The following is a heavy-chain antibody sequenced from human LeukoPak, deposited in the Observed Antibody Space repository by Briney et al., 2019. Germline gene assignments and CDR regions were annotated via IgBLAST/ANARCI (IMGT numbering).Heavy chain of an antibody. CDR2: IGSRGVAT. J-gene: IGHJ4*02. CDR1: GFTFSDYG. Sequence: GGSLRLSCAASGFTFSDYGMTWVRQAPGEGLEWVSAIGSRGVATFYADSVKGRFTISRDNAKNSLYLQMNSLRAEDTALYYCATNGGGDSGYGNFDYWGQGTLVTVSS. V-gene: IGHV3-23*01. D-gene: IGHD5-12*01. CDR3: ATNGGGDSGYGNFDY.